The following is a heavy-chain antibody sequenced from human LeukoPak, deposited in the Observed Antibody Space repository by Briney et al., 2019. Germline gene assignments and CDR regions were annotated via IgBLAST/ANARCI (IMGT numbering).Heavy chain of an antibody. CDR3: ARHRGYTDY. CDR1: GGSISSSSYY. J-gene: IGHJ4*02. CDR2: IYYSGST. D-gene: IGHD5-18*01. V-gene: IGHV4-39*01. Sequence: SETLSPTCTVSGGSISSSSYYWGWIRQPPGKGLEWIGSIYYSGSTYYNPSLKSRVTISVDTSKNQFSLKLSSVTAADTAVYYCARHRGYTDYWGQGTLVTVSS.